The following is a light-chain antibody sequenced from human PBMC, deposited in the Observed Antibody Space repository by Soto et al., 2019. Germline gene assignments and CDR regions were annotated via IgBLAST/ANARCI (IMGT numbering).Light chain of an antibody. J-gene: IGKJ5*01. CDR1: QTLSNSF. CDR3: QRYSTSEII. CDR2: DTS. Sequence: EIVLTQSPATLSLSPGERATLSCRASQTLSNSFIAWYQQKPDPAPRLLIYDTSSRATGVPGRYSAGAAAADFPPTISRLQEDVFVVFFWQRYSTSEIIFGQGTRLEIK. V-gene: IGKV3D-20*02.